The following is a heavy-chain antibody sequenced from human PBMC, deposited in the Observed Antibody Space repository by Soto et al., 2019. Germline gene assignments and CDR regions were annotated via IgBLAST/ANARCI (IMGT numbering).Heavy chain of an antibody. CDR1: GGAFGRYS. CDR2: VIPVFNTS. D-gene: IGHD4-17*01. J-gene: IGHJ4*02. V-gene: IGHV1-69*01. CDR3: ARGDEMTAVTIFEY. Sequence: QVQLERSGPEVKRPGTSVKVSCKASGGAFGRYSVSWVRQAPGQGLEWIGGVIPVFNTSNYSLKFQGRVAIFADLSASSVFMELRSLRSEDTALYYCARGDEMTAVTIFEYWGQGTLVTVSS.